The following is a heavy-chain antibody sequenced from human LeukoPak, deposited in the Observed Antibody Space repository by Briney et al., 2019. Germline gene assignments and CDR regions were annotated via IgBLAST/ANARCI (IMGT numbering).Heavy chain of an antibody. Sequence: ASVKVSCKASGGTFSSYTISWVRQAPGQGLEWMGRIIPILGIANYAQKFQGRVTITADKSTSTAYMGLSSLRSEDTAVYYCAAEGDIVVVPAAISRYNWFDPWGQGTLVTVSS. V-gene: IGHV1-69*02. CDR2: IIPILGIA. CDR3: AAEGDIVVVPAAISRYNWFDP. D-gene: IGHD2-2*02. J-gene: IGHJ5*02. CDR1: GGTFSSYT.